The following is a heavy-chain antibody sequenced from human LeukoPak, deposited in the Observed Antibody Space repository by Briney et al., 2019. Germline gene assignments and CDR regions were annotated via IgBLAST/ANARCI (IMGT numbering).Heavy chain of an antibody. CDR2: ISGSGGST. J-gene: IGHJ4*02. V-gene: IGHV3-23*01. D-gene: IGHD3-22*01. CDR1: GFTFGDYA. CDR3: AKDWYYYDSSGYLDY. Sequence: GGSLRLSCTASGFTFGDYAMSWVRQAPGKGLEWVSAISGSGGSTYYADSVKGRFTISRDNSKNTLYLQMNSLRAEDTAVYYCAKDWYYYDSSGYLDYWGQGTLVTVSS.